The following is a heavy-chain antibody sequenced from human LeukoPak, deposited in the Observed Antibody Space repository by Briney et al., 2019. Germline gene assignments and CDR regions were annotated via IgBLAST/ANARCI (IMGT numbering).Heavy chain of an antibody. J-gene: IGHJ6*03. Sequence: SGGSLRLSCAASGFTFSSYWMHWVRQAPGKGLVWVSRINSDGSSTSYADSVKGRFTISRDNSKNTLYLQMNSLRAEDTAVYYCAKRAVDPDYYYYMDVWGKGTTVTVSS. CDR2: INSDGSST. CDR1: GFTFSSYW. CDR3: AKRAVDPDYYYYMDV. V-gene: IGHV3-74*01. D-gene: IGHD2-21*01.